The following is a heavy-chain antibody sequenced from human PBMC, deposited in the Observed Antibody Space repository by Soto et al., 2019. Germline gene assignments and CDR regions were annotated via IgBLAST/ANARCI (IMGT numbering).Heavy chain of an antibody. CDR1: GGTFSSYA. V-gene: IGHV1-69*06. CDR2: IIPIFGTA. CDR3: ARDRIAVAGTFDY. Sequence: SVKVSCKASGGTFSSYAISWVRQAPGQGLEWMGGIIPIFGTANYARKFQGRVTITADKSTSTAYMELSSLRSEDTAVYYCARDRIAVAGTFDYWGQGTLVTVSS. J-gene: IGHJ4*02. D-gene: IGHD6-19*01.